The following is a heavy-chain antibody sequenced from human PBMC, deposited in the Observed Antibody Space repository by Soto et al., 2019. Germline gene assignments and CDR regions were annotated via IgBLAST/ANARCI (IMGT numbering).Heavy chain of an antibody. CDR3: ARHGLDGSYYFSPSGYFDY. J-gene: IGHJ4*02. V-gene: IGHV4-39*01. CDR1: GVPMGISGYC. CDR2: IYYSGST. Sequence: PSETVCPACKVSGVPMGISGYCWGWIGQHPGQGLEWIGSIYYSGSTYYNPSLKSRVTVSVDTSKNQFSLKLSSVTAADTAVYYCARHGLDGSYYFSPSGYFDYWRQGTLVTVSS. D-gene: IGHD1-26*01.